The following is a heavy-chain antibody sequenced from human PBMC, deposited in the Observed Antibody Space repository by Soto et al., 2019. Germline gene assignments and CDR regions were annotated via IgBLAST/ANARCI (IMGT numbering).Heavy chain of an antibody. V-gene: IGHV3-49*03. CDR1: GFNFDDYA. CDR3: TRESDILTGYYNYY. Sequence: GGSLRLSCTTSGFNFDDYALSWFRQAPGKGLEWVGFIRSESCGGTADYAASVRGRFTISRDDSKSIAYLQMNSLKSEDTAVYFCTRESDILTGYYNYYWGRGTLVTVSS. CDR2: IRSESCGGTA. D-gene: IGHD3-9*01. J-gene: IGHJ4*02.